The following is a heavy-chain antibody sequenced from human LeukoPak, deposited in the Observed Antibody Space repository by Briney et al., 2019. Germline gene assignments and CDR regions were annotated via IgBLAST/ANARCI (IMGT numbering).Heavy chain of an antibody. V-gene: IGHV3-30-3*01. CDR1: GFTFSSYA. D-gene: IGHD4-23*01. CDR2: ISYDGSNK. CDR3: ARNGGLHRGWFDP. Sequence: GGSLRLSCTASGFTFSSYAMHWVRQAPGKGLEWVAVISYDGSNKYYADSVKGRFTVSRDNSKNTLYLQMNSLRAEDTAVYYCARNGGLHRGWFDPWGQGTLVTVSS. J-gene: IGHJ5*02.